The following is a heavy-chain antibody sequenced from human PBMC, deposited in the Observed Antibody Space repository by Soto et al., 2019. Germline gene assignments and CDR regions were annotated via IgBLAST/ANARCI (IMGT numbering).Heavy chain of an antibody. J-gene: IGHJ5*02. CDR3: ARQVPAAIRLGWFDP. CDR1: GGSFSGYS. CDR2: ISHVGGT. V-gene: IGHV4-34*01. D-gene: IGHD2-2*02. Sequence: SETLSLTCAIYGGSFSGYSWSWIRQPPGKGLEWIGEISHVGGTNSNPSLKSRVTISVDTSKNQFSLKLSSVTAADTAVYYCARQVPAAIRLGWFDPWGQGTLVTVSS.